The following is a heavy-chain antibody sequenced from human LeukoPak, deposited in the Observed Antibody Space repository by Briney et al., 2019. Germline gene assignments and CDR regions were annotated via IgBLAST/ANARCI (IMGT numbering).Heavy chain of an antibody. V-gene: IGHV3-23*01. Sequence: GGSLRLSCAASGFTFSSYAMSWVRQAPGKGLEWVSAISGSGGSTYYADSVKGRFTISRDNSKNTLYLQMNSLRAEDTVVDYCAKDNGSSGWLGYWGQGNLITVSS. CDR3: AKDNGSSGWLGY. CDR2: ISGSGGST. J-gene: IGHJ4*02. D-gene: IGHD6-19*01. CDR1: GFTFSSYA.